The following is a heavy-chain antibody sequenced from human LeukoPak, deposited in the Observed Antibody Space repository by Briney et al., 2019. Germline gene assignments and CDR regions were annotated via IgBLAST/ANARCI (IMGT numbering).Heavy chain of an antibody. CDR2: ISTTGGYT. V-gene: IGHV3-23*01. J-gene: IGHJ4*02. Sequence: GGSLRLSCVGSGFSFSTYDMGWVRQTPGKGLEWVSAISTTGGYTEDADSVKGRFTISRDNSQNTLFLQMHSLRAEDTAVYYCAKKPATIRFPFDIWGQGTLVTVSP. D-gene: IGHD5-24*01. CDR1: GFSFSTYD. CDR3: AKKPATIRFPFDI.